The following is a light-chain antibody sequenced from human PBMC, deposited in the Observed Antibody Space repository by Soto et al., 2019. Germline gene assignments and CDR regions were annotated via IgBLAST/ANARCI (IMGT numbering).Light chain of an antibody. V-gene: IGLV2-14*01. Sequence: QSVLTQPASVSGSPGQSITISCTGTSSDVGGYYCVSWYQQHLGNAPKLMIYDVSNRPSGVSDRFSGSKSGNTASLTISGLQAEDEADYYCSSYTISGTVLFGGGTKVTVL. CDR1: SSDVGGYYC. J-gene: IGLJ2*01. CDR3: SSYTISGTVL. CDR2: DVS.